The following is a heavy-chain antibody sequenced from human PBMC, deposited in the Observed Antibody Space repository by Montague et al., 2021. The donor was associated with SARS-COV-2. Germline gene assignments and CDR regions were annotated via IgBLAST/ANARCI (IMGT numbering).Heavy chain of an antibody. D-gene: IGHD3-3*01. V-gene: IGHV3-43D*04. J-gene: IGHJ4*02. Sequence: SLRLSCAASVFTFDYYDMHWVRQAPGKGLEWIALISGYVCSTYYADSXXGRFTISRDNSKNSLYLQMNSLIAEDTALYYCAKTDFWSGYYFDYWGQGTLVTVSS. CDR3: AKTDFWSGYYFDY. CDR1: VFTFDYYD. CDR2: ISGYVCST.